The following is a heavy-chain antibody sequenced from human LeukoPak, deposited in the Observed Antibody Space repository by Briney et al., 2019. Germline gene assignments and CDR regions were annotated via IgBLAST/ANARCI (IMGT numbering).Heavy chain of an antibody. CDR2: MNPNSGNT. CDR1: GYTFTSYD. Sequence: GASVKVSCKASGYTFTSYDINWVRQATGQGLEWMGWMNPNSGNTGYAQKFQGRVAITRNTSISTAYMELSSLRSEDTAVYYCARGARGGFLEYDWFDPWGQGTLVTVSS. D-gene: IGHD3-3*01. CDR3: ARGARGGFLEYDWFDP. J-gene: IGHJ5*02. V-gene: IGHV1-8*03.